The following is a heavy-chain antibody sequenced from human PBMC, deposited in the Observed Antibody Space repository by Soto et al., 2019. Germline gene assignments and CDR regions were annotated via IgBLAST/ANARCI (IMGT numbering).Heavy chain of an antibody. D-gene: IGHD4-17*01. V-gene: IGHV4-31*03. Sequence: PSETLSLTCTVSGVSITSGGFHWTWIRQHPGKGLEWIGCIYYNGTTSYNPSLKSRVNISTDTSKNQFSLKLSAVTAADTAVYYCAREGESDDYGPDYWGQGTLVTVSS. CDR2: IYYNGTT. CDR1: GVSITSGGFH. CDR3: AREGESDDYGPDY. J-gene: IGHJ4*02.